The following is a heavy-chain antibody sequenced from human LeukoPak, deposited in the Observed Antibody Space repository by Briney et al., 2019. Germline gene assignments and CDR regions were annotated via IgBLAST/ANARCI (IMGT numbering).Heavy chain of an antibody. Sequence: SETLSLTCTVSGGSVNSIPFYWGWIRHPPEKGLQWIGDIYYSGSTYYNPSLSSRVTMSVDTSKNQFSLKMTSVTAADTAVYYCARLSKGRYFDYIFDYWGQGILVTVSS. J-gene: IGHJ4*02. CDR3: ARLSKGRYFDYIFDY. CDR1: GGSVNSIPFY. CDR2: IYYSGST. D-gene: IGHD3-9*01. V-gene: IGHV4-39*01.